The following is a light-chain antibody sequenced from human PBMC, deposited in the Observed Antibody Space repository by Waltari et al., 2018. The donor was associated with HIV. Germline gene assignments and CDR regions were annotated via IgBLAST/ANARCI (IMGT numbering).Light chain of an antibody. CDR2: KVT. CDR3: QSADSDNTYNWV. V-gene: IGLV3-25*03. J-gene: IGLJ3*02. Sequence: SQLTQPPSVSVSPGQTAKITCSGDDLPDHYVYGYQQQPGQAPVLVMYKVTERPSGIPERFSGSMSGTTVTLTIMGVQPEDEADYYCQSADSDNTYNWVFGGGTKLTVL. CDR1: DLPDHY.